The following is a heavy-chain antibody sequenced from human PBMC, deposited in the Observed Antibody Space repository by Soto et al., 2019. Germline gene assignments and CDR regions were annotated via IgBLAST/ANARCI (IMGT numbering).Heavy chain of an antibody. CDR3: ARVSFETSGYADY. CDR2: INAANGNT. V-gene: IGHV1-3*01. Sequence: EASVKVSCKASGYIFSTYTMHWVRQAPGQRLEWMGWINAANGNTKYSQNFQGRVTISRDTSASTAYLELSILRSEDTAVYYCARVSFETSGYADYWGQGTLVTVSS. CDR1: GYIFSTYT. J-gene: IGHJ4*02. D-gene: IGHD3-22*01.